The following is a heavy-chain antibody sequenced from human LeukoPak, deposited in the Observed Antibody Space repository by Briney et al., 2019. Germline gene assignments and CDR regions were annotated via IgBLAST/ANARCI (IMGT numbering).Heavy chain of an antibody. CDR3: ARDGGSSWYFDY. Sequence: GGSLRLSCAASGFTFSSYGMSWVRQAPGKGLEWVSGINWNGGSTGYADSVKGRFTISRDNAKNSLYLQMSSLRAEDTAVYYCARDGGSSWYFDYWGQGTLVTVSS. CDR2: INWNGGST. CDR1: GFTFSSYG. D-gene: IGHD6-13*01. J-gene: IGHJ4*02. V-gene: IGHV3-20*04.